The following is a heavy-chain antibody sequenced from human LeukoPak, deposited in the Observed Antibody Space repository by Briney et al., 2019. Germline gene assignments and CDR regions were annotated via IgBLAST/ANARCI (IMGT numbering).Heavy chain of an antibody. J-gene: IGHJ4*02. Sequence: SQTLSLTCAISGDSVSSNSAAWNWIRQSPSRGLEWLGRTYYRSKWYNDYAVSVKSRITINPDTSKNQFSLQLNSVTPEDTAVYYCARDRGSGDYDFWSGYFTDLALDYWGQGTLVTVSS. CDR1: GDSVSSNSAA. V-gene: IGHV6-1*01. CDR2: TYYRSKWYN. CDR3: ARDRGSGDYDFWSGYFTDLALDY. D-gene: IGHD3-3*01.